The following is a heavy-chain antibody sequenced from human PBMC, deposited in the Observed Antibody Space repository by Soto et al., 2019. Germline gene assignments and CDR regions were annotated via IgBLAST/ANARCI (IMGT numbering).Heavy chain of an antibody. V-gene: IGHV1-69*01. CDR3: ATRLHKPVAFYI. CDR1: AGTFSSYA. Sequence: QVQLVQSGAEVKKPGSSVKVSCKASAGTFSSYAISWVRQAPGQGLEWMGGIIPIFGTANYAQKFQCRVTITADESARTAYMELSSMRSEDTAVYCCATRLHKPVAFYIWGQGTMVTVAS. CDR2: IIPIFGTA. J-gene: IGHJ3*02. D-gene: IGHD5-18*01.